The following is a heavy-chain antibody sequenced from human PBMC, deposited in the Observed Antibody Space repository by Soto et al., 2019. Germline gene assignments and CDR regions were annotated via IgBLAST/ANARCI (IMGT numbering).Heavy chain of an antibody. CDR2: INPSGGYT. D-gene: IGHD2-21*02. V-gene: IGHV1-46*03. Sequence: ASVKVSCKASGYTFTSYYMNWARQAPGQGLEWLGIINPSGGYTTYAQRFLGRVTMTSDTSTSTVHMELGSLTSEDTAVYYCARGGGIVVVTAPSDHWGQGTLVTVSS. CDR1: GYTFTSYY. J-gene: IGHJ4*02. CDR3: ARGGGIVVVTAPSDH.